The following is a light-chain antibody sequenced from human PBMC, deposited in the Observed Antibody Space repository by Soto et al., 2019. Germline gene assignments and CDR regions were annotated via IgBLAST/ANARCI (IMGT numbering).Light chain of an antibody. CDR2: SND. CDR3: AAWDDSLNGWV. J-gene: IGLJ3*02. Sequence: QLVLSQPPSASGTPGQRVTISCSGSSSNIGSNTVNWYQQFPGTAPKLLMYSNDQRPSGVPDRVSGSKSGTSASLAISGLQSEDEADFYCAAWDDSLNGWVFGGGTKLTVL. CDR1: SSNIGSNT. V-gene: IGLV1-44*01.